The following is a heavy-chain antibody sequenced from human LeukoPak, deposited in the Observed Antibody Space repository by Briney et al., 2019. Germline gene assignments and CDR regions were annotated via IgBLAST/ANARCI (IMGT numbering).Heavy chain of an antibody. V-gene: IGHV3-74*03. CDR3: ASFGIAWGSAY. J-gene: IGHJ4*02. CDR1: GFSFSRHW. Sequence: GGSLRLSCAASGFSFSRHWMHWVRQAPGKGLVWVSRISDDGTYTANVDSVEGRFSTSRDNVGNTLYLHMNGLRVEDTAMYYCASFGIAWGSAYWGQGTLVTVSS. CDR2: ISDDGTYT. D-gene: IGHD7-27*01.